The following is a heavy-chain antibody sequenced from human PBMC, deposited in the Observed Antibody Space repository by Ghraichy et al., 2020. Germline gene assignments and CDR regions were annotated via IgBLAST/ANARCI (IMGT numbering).Heavy chain of an antibody. Sequence: GGSLRLSCAASGFTFSDYSMTWIRQAPGKGLEWVSYISSSSSSPNYADSVKGRFTISGDNAKNSLYLQMNSLRAEAPALFYFARSSSRQNHEFDPWDQGTLLTVSS. J-gene: IGHJ5*02. CDR2: ISSSSSSP. CDR1: GFTFSDYS. D-gene: IGHD6-13*01. V-gene: IGHV3-11*06. CDR3: ARSSSRQNHEFDP.